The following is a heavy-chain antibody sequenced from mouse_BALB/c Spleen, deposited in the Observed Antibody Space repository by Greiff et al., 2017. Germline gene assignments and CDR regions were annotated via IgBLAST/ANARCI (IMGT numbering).Heavy chain of an antibody. CDR3: ARSQYFDV. Sequence: QVQLQQPGAELVKPGTSVKLSCKASGYNFTSYWINWVKLRPGQGLEWIGDICPGSGSTNYNEKFKSKATLTVDTSSSTAYMQLSSLASEDSALYYCARSQYFDVWGAGTTVTVSS. V-gene: IGHV1-55*01. J-gene: IGHJ1*01. CDR1: GYNFTSYW. CDR2: ICPGSGST.